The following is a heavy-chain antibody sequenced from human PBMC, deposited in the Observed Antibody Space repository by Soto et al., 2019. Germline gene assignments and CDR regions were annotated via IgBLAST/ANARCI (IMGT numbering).Heavy chain of an antibody. CDR3: ARGLAFPPAGP. V-gene: IGHV1-69*01. J-gene: IGHJ5*02. Sequence: QVQLVQSGAEVKKPGSSVKVSCKASGGTFNSYSVSWVRQAPGQGLEWMGGIFPVYGTPHYAQKFQGRVTITADESTRTAYMELSSLTSEDTAVYYCARGLAFPPAGPWGQGTLVTVPS. D-gene: IGHD3-9*01. CDR1: GGTFNSYS. CDR2: IFPVYGTP.